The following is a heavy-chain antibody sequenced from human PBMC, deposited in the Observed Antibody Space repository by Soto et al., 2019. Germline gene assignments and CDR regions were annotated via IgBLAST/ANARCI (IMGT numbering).Heavy chain of an antibody. D-gene: IGHD3-3*01. CDR2: INHSGST. Sequence: QVQLQQWGAGLLKPSETLSLTCAVYGGSFSGYYWSWIRQPPGKGLEWIGEINHSGSTNYNPSLKSRVTISVDTSKNQFSLKLSSVTAADTAVYYCASGAYYDFWSGDAFDIWGQGTMVTVSS. J-gene: IGHJ3*02. CDR3: ASGAYYDFWSGDAFDI. CDR1: GGSFSGYY. V-gene: IGHV4-34*01.